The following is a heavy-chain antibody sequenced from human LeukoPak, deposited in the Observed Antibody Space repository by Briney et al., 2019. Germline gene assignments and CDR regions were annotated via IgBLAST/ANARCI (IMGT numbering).Heavy chain of an antibody. CDR1: GGSISSGGYS. V-gene: IGHV4-30-2*01. CDR3: ARDNGYGLDY. CDR2: IYHSGST. D-gene: IGHD3-10*01. Sequence: SETLSLTCAVSGGSISSGGYSWSWIRQPPGKGLEWIGYIYHSGSTYYNPSLKSRVTISVDRSKNQSSLKLSSVTAADTAVYYCARDNGYGLDYWGQGTLVTVSS. J-gene: IGHJ4*02.